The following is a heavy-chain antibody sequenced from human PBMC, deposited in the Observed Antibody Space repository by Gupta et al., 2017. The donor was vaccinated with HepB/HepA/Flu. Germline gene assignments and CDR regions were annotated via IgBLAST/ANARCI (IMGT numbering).Heavy chain of an antibody. CDR1: GFGITNNW. D-gene: IGHD4-11*01. V-gene: IGHV3-7*01. CDR2: IDHDGTTK. J-gene: IGHJ4*02. Sequence: EVHLVESGGGLVQPGGSRSLSCETSGFGITNNWMAWVRLAPGKGLEWVANIDHDGTTKGYADSVRGRFAISRDNAKNSLFLQMDSLRAEDTAIYYCARDLYSRGGYWGQGTLVTVSS. CDR3: ARDLYSRGGY.